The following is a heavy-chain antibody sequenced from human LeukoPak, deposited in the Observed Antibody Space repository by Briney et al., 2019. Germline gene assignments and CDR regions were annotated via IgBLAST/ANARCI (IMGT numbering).Heavy chain of an antibody. D-gene: IGHD3-3*01. CDR3: ARGYDFWSGYSWYYGMDV. J-gene: IGHJ6*02. V-gene: IGHV1-8*01. Sequence: GASVKVSCKASGYTFTSYDINWVRQATGQGLEWMGWMNPNSGNTGYAQKFQGRVTMTRNTSISTAYMELSSLRSEDTAVYYCARGYDFWSGYSWYYGMDVWGQGTMVTVSS. CDR2: MNPNSGNT. CDR1: GYTFTSYD.